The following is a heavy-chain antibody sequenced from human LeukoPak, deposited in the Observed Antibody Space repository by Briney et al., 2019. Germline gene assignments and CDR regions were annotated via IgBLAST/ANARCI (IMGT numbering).Heavy chain of an antibody. CDR2: ISYDGSTK. Sequence: PRRSMRLSCAASGFTFSTYAIHCVRQAPDKVLEWVAIISYDGSTKYYADSVTGRFTLSRDNSKNTLYLQINSLRPEDTAVYYCARDPCGTCFLPTPDYCGQGTLVTVSS. D-gene: IGHD2-15*01. CDR1: GFTFSTYA. J-gene: IGHJ4*02. V-gene: IGHV3-30-3*01. CDR3: ARDPCGTCFLPTPDY.